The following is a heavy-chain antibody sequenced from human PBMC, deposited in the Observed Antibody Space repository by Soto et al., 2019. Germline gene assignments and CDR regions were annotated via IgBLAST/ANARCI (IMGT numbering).Heavy chain of an antibody. Sequence: PSETLSLTCTVSGGSISSYYWIWIRQPPGKGLEWIGYIYYSGSTNYNPSLKSRVTISVDTSKNQISLKLSSVTAADTAVYYCARESSWFDPWGQGTLVTVSS. CDR3: ARESSWFDP. CDR1: GGSISSYY. CDR2: IYYSGST. V-gene: IGHV4-59*01. J-gene: IGHJ5*02.